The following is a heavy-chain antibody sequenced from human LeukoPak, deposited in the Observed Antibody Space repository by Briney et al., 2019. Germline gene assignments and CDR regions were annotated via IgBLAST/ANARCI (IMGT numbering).Heavy chain of an antibody. CDR3: AREGTGRYYYYYYVDV. CDR1: GFTFSDYE. CDR2: ISISGTTI. V-gene: IGHV3-48*03. Sequence: PGGSLRLSCAASGFTFSDYEMNWVRQAPGKGLEWLSHISISGTTIHYADSVKGRFTISRDNARNSLYLQMNSLRAEDTAVYYCAREGTGRYYYYYYVDVWGKGTTVTISS. D-gene: IGHD1-1*01. J-gene: IGHJ6*03.